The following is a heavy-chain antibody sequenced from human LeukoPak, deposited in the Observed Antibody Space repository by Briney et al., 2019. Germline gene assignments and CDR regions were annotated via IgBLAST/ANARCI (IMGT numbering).Heavy chain of an antibody. CDR1: GLTFNNAW. Sequence: GGSLTLSCAASGLTFNNAWLSWIRQAPGKGLEWVARITSKSAGGTTDYPAPVKGRFTISRDDSKNMLYLQMNSLKTEDTAVYYCTTDSGDYGDYVREWGQGTLVTVSS. CDR3: TTDSGDYGDYVRE. V-gene: IGHV3-15*01. CDR2: ITSKSAGGTT. D-gene: IGHD4-17*01. J-gene: IGHJ4*02.